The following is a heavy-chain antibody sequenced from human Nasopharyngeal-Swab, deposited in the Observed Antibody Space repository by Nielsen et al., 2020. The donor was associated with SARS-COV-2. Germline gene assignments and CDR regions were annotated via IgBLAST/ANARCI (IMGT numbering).Heavy chain of an antibody. Sequence: GESLKISCTASGFTFSTYQMSWVRQAPVKGLEWISHITRSDITMYADSVKGRFTISRDNAKNTLYLQMTSLRDEDTAIYYCARDGVAVPGGYNWFDPWGRGTLVTVSS. CDR1: GFTFSTYQ. J-gene: IGHJ5*02. D-gene: IGHD3-16*01. V-gene: IGHV3-48*03. CDR3: ARDGVAVPGGYNWFDP. CDR2: ITRSDITM.